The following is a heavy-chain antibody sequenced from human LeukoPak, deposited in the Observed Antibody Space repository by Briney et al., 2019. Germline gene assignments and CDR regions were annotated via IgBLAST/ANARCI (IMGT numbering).Heavy chain of an antibody. CDR3: ASRIVGTPDYFDY. Sequence: GGSLRLSCAASGFTFSSYSMNWVRQAPGKGLEWVANIMQDGNGKYYVDSVKGRFTISRDNAKNSLYLQLNSLRVEDTAVYYCASRIVGTPDYFDYWGQGTLVTVSS. D-gene: IGHD1-26*01. J-gene: IGHJ4*02. CDR2: IMQDGNGK. CDR1: GFTFSSYS. V-gene: IGHV3-7*01.